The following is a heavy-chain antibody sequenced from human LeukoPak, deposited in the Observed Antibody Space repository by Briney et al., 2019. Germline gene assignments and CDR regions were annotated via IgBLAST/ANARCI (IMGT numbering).Heavy chain of an antibody. CDR1: GGXINNFY. CDR3: ARTGYYASGSSYYYGMDV. J-gene: IGHJ6*02. V-gene: IGHV4-59*08. CDR2: IFYSGST. D-gene: IGHD3-10*01. Sequence: SETLSLTCTVSGGXINNFYCSWIRQPPGKGLEWIGYIFYSGSTNYNPSLESRVTISIDTSKNQFSLKVNSLTAADTAVYYCARTGYYASGSSYYYGMDVWGQGTTVTVSS.